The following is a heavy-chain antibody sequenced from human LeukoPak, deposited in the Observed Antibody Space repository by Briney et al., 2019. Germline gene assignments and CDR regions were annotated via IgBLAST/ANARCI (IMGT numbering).Heavy chain of an antibody. CDR3: ASHTMVHFDY. CDR1: GFTFSSYA. V-gene: IGHV3-30-3*01. CDR2: ISYEGSKN. J-gene: IGHJ4*02. D-gene: IGHD3-10*01. Sequence: GGSLRLSCAASGFTFSSYAMHWVRQAPGKGLEWVAVISYEGSKNYYADSVKGRFTISRDNSKNTLYLQMNSLRAEDTAVYYCASHTMVHFDYWGQGTLVTVSS.